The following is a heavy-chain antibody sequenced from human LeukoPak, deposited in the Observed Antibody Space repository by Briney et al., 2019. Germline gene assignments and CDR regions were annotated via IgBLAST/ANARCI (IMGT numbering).Heavy chain of an antibody. D-gene: IGHD5-18*01. CDR3: AKSGYSYGYYFDY. V-gene: IGHV3-23*01. CDR2: ISGSGGST. CDR1: GFTFSSYA. Sequence: GGSLRLSCAASGFTFSSYAMSWVRQAPGKGLEWVSAISGSGGSTYYADSAKGRFTISRDNSKNTLYLQMNSLRAEDTAVYYCAKSGYSYGYYFDYWGQGTLVTVSS. J-gene: IGHJ4*02.